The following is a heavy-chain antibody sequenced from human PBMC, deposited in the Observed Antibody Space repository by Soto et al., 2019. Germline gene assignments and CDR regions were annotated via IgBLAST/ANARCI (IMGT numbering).Heavy chain of an antibody. D-gene: IGHD6-19*01. V-gene: IGHV3-23*01. CDR2: ISCCGGST. J-gene: IGHJ1*01. CDR1: GFNFKKFA. CDR3: AKADGEQWLIPHLDN. Sequence: GGSLRLSCEASGFNFKKFAMGWVRQAPGEGLEWVSGISCCGGSTFYADSVKGRFSLARDDSKDTLSLQLNSLRVEDTAHYYCAKADGEQWLIPHLDNWGQGTQVTVSS.